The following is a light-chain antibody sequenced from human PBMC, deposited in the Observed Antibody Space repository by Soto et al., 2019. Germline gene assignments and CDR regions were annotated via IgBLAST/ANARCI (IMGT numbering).Light chain of an antibody. CDR1: QSVSSSS. Sequence: EIVLTQSPGTLSLSPGERATLSCRASQSVSSSSLAWYQQTPGQAPRLLIYGASSRATGIPDRFSGSGSGTDFTLTISRLEPEDFAVYYCQQYRSSPRTFGQGTKLEIK. J-gene: IGKJ2*01. V-gene: IGKV3-20*01. CDR3: QQYRSSPRT. CDR2: GAS.